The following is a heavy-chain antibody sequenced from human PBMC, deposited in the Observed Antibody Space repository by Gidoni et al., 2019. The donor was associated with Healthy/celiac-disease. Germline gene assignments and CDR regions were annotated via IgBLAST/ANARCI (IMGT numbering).Heavy chain of an antibody. J-gene: IGHJ4*02. CDR1: GGTFSSYA. V-gene: IGHV1-69*01. CDR3: ARGGGGYYYDSSGYYPFDY. Sequence: QVQLVQSGAEVKKPGSSVKVSCKASGGTFSSYAISWGRQAPGQGLEWMGGFIPIFGTANYEQKFQGRVTITADESTSTAYMELSSLRSEDTAVYYCARGGGGYYYDSSGYYPFDYWGQGTLVTVSS. CDR2: FIPIFGTA. D-gene: IGHD3-22*01.